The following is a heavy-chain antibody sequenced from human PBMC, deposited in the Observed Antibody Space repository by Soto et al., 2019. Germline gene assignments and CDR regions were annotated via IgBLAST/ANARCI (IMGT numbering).Heavy chain of an antibody. CDR2: IIPISGTA. D-gene: IGHD2-2*01. J-gene: IGHJ6*02. V-gene: IGHV1-69*01. CDR3: ATSQGSSTSLEIYYYYYYGMDV. CDR1: GGTFSSYA. Sequence: QVQLVQSGAEVKKPGSSVKVSCKASGGTFSSYAISWVRQAPGQGLEWMGGIIPISGTANYAQKFQGRVTITEDESTRTSYMELSSLRSEDTAVYYCATSQGSSTSLEIYYYYYYGMDVWGQGTTVTVSS.